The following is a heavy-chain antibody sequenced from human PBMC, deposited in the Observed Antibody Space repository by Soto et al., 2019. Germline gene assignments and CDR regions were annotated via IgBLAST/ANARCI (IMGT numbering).Heavy chain of an antibody. J-gene: IGHJ4*02. CDR2: INPNGGST. D-gene: IGHD3-22*01. Sequence: QVQLVQSGAEVKKPGASVKVSCKASGYTFTSYYMHWVRQAPGQGLEWMGIINPNGGSTSYAKKFQGRFTMTRATSTSTVYMELSSLRSEDTAVYYCARDSYYYDSSGYYCPIDYWGQGTLVTVSS. CDR3: ARDSYYYDSSGYYCPIDY. CDR1: GYTFTSYY. V-gene: IGHV1-46*01.